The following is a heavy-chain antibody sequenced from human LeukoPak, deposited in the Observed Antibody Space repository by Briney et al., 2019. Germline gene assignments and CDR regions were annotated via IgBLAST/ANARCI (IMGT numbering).Heavy chain of an antibody. D-gene: IGHD3-10*01. CDR3: AGSGSYEDFDY. V-gene: IGHV3-64*01. Sequence: PGGSLRLSCAASGFTFSSYAMHWVRQAPGKGLEYVSAISSNGGSTYYANSVEGRFTISRDNSKNTLCLQMGSLRAEDMAVYYCAGSGSYEDFDYWGQGTLVTVSS. CDR2: ISSNGGST. J-gene: IGHJ4*02. CDR1: GFTFSSYA.